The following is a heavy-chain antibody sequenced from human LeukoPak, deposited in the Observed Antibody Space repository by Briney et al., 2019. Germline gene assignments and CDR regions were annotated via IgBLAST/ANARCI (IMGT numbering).Heavy chain of an antibody. Sequence: GGSLRLSCAASGFSFSNHWMHWVRQVPGEGLVWVSRITSDGYTTNYADSVKGRFTISRDNAKNSLYLQMNSLRAEDTAVYYCARDFGSYDFDYWGQGTLVTVSS. CDR2: ITSDGYTT. CDR1: GFSFSNHW. V-gene: IGHV3-74*01. D-gene: IGHD1-26*01. CDR3: ARDFGSYDFDY. J-gene: IGHJ4*02.